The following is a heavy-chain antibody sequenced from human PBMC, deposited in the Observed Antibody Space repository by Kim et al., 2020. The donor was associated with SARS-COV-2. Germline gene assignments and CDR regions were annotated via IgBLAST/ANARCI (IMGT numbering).Heavy chain of an antibody. Sequence: SETLSLTCAVSGGSISSSNWWSWVRQPPGEGLWCIGGIYHSGSTNYNPSLKSRVTISVDKSKNQFSLKLSSVTAADTAVYYCARARITIFGVVSPAFDYWGQGTLVTVSS. CDR3: ARARITIFGVVSPAFDY. V-gene: IGHV4-4*02. D-gene: IGHD3-3*01. CDR1: GGSISSSNW. CDR2: IYHSGST. J-gene: IGHJ4*02.